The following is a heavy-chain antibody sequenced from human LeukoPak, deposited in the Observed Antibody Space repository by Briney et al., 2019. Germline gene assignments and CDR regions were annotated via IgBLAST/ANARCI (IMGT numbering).Heavy chain of an antibody. J-gene: IGHJ4*02. Sequence: GGSLRLSCAASGFTFSGYWMSWVRQAPGKALEWVAYIKQDGSEKYYVDSVKGRFTISRDNAKNSLYLQMNSLRAEDTAVYYCARGLRYDYFDNWGQGTLVTVSS. CDR3: ARGLRYDYFDN. D-gene: IGHD4-17*01. V-gene: IGHV3-7*04. CDR2: IKQDGSEK. CDR1: GFTFSGYW.